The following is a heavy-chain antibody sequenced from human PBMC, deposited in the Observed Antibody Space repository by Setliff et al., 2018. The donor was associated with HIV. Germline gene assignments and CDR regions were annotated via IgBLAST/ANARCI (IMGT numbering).Heavy chain of an antibody. D-gene: IGHD3-9*01. CDR3: ARRWGDILTGPDTFDI. V-gene: IGHV4-39*07. CDR1: GGSISSGRYY. J-gene: IGHJ3*02. CDR2: IYQSGSS. Sequence: KTSETLSLTCTVSGGSISSGRYYWSWIRQPAGKGLEWTGSIYQSGSSYSNPSLKSRVTISIDTSKNQFSLKLSSVTAADTAVYYCARRWGDILTGPDTFDIWGQGTMVTVSS.